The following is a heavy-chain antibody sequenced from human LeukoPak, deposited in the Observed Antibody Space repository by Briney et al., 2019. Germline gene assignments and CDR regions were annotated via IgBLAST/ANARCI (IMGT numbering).Heavy chain of an antibody. Sequence: GASVKVSCKASGYTFTGYYMHWVRQAPGQGLEWMGWINPNSGGTNYAQKFQGRVTMTRDTSISTAYMVLSRLRSDDTAVYYCARARRYNWNYSGFDPWGQGTLVTVSS. V-gene: IGHV1-2*02. CDR2: INPNSGGT. D-gene: IGHD1-7*01. J-gene: IGHJ5*02. CDR3: ARARRYNWNYSGFDP. CDR1: GYTFTGYY.